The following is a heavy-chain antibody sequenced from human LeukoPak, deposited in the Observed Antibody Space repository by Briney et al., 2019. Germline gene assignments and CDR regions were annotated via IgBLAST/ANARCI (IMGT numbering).Heavy chain of an antibody. V-gene: IGHV4-34*01. CDR2: INHSGST. D-gene: IGHD3-10*01. CDR1: GGSFGDYY. Sequence: SETLSLTFAVYGGSFGDYYWSWIRQPPGKGLEWFAEINHSGSTSYNPSLKSRVTISVDTSKNQFSLKLSSVTAADTAVYYCASLHQVRGLTVFDYWGQGTLVTVSS. J-gene: IGHJ4*02. CDR3: ASLHQVRGLTVFDY.